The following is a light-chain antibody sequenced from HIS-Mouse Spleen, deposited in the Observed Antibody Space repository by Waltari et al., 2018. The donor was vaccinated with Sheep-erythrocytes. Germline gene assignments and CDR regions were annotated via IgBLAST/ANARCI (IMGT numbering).Light chain of an antibody. J-gene: IGLJ1*01. CDR1: SSDVGGYNY. CDR2: EVS. V-gene: IGLV2-8*01. CDR3: SSYAGSNNYV. Sequence: QSALTQPPSASGSPGQSVTISCTGTSSDVGGYNYVSCHHQHPGKAPKLMIYEVSKRPSGVPDRFSGSKSGNTASLTVSGLQAEDEADYYCSSYAGSNNYVFGTGTKVTVL.